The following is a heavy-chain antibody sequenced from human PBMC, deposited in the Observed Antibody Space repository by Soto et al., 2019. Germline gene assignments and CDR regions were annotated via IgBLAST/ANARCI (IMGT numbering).Heavy chain of an antibody. V-gene: IGHV3-48*01. D-gene: IGHD5-18*01. Sequence: GSLRLSCAASGYSSFSYYSMNWVRQAPGKGLEWVSFISGRGSPIYYADSVRGRFTISRGNAKNSLSLEMNNLRVEDTAVYYCARVRGHSYGYVDYWGQGTLVTVSS. CDR2: ISGRGSPI. CDR1: GYSSFSYYS. J-gene: IGHJ4*02. CDR3: ARVRGHSYGYVDY.